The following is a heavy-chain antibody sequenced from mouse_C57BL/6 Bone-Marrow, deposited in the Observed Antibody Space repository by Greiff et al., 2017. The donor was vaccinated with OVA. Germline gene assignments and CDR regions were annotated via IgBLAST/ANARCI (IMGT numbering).Heavy chain of an antibody. D-gene: IGHD2-4*01. CDR3: ARDYGYAMDY. Sequence: VQLKESGAELVRPGTSVKMSCKASGYTFTNYWIGWAKQRPGHGLEWIGDIYPGGGYTNYNEKFKGKATLTADKSSSTAYMQFSSLTSEDSAIYYCARDYGYAMDYWGQGTSVTVSS. J-gene: IGHJ4*01. V-gene: IGHV1-63*01. CDR1: GYTFTNYW. CDR2: IYPGGGYT.